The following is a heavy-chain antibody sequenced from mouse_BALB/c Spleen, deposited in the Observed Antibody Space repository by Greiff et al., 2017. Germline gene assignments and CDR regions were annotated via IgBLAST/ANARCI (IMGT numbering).Heavy chain of an antibody. J-gene: IGHJ2*01. CDR2: IWTGGGT. Sequence: VQLQQSGPGLVAPSQSLSITCTVSGFSLTSYDISWIRQPPGKGLEWLGVIWTGGGTNYNSAFMSRLSISKDNSKSQVFLKMNSLQTDDTAIYYCVRDVGNYLDYWGQGTTLTVSS. V-gene: IGHV2-9-2*01. D-gene: IGHD1-1*02. CDR1: GFSLTSYD. CDR3: VRDVGNYLDY.